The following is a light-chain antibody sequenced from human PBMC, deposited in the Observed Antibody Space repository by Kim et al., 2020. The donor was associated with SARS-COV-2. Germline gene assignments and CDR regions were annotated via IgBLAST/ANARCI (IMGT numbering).Light chain of an antibody. CDR2: GAS. CDR1: QSVSSY. V-gene: IGKV3-20*01. Sequence: SLSPGERATLSCRASQSVSSYSAWYQQKPGQAPRLLIYGASSRATGIPDRFSGSGSGTDFTLTISRLEPEDFALYYCQQYGSSPYTFGQGTKLEI. CDR3: QQYGSSPYT. J-gene: IGKJ2*01.